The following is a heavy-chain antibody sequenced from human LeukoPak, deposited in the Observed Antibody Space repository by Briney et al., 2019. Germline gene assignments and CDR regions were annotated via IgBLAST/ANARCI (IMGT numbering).Heavy chain of an antibody. J-gene: IGHJ4*02. CDR3: ARGVSTTNFDY. V-gene: IGHV3-23*03. D-gene: IGHD5/OR15-5a*01. CDR2: IYGGGGNT. CDR1: GFTFSSSA. Sequence: GGSLRLSCAASGFTFSSSAMNWVRQAPGKGLEWVSIIYGGGGNTYYADSVKGRFTISRDTSKNTLYLQMNTLRVEDTAVYYCARGVSTTNFDYWGQGTLVTVSS.